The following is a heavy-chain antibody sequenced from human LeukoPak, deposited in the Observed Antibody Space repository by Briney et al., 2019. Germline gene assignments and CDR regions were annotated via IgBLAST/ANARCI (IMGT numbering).Heavy chain of an antibody. J-gene: IGHJ5*02. D-gene: IGHD2-21*01. Sequence: ASVKVSCKASGYSFNKFGISWGRQAPGQGREGMGWISGYSAKTDSAQKLQDRVTMTTDNSTSTAYVELRSLRSDDTAVYFCVRVGSAYGDPLEFDLWGQGTLVTVSS. CDR1: GYSFNKFG. V-gene: IGHV1-18*01. CDR3: VRVGSAYGDPLEFDL. CDR2: ISGYSAKT.